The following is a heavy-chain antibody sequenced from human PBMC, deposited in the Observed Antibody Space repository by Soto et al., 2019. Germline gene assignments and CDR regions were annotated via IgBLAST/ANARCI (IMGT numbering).Heavy chain of an antibody. D-gene: IGHD6-19*01. J-gene: IGHJ4*02. CDR1: GFSFSSYW. CDR2: IKQDGSET. Sequence: EVQLVESGGGLVQPGGSLRLSCAASGFSFSSYWMSWVRQAPGKGLEWVANIKQDGSETHYVQSVKGRFTIYRDNAKNSLYLQLDSLRAEDTAVYYCAREGEPYSRGCRKCGAYDFWGQGNLVTVSS. V-gene: IGHV3-7*01. CDR3: AREGEPYSRGCRKCGAYDF.